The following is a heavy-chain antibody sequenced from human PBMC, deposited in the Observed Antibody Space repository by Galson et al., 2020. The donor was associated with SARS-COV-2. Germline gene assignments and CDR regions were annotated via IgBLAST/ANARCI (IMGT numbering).Heavy chain of an antibody. CDR2: FDPDDGET. Sequence: ASVKVSCKVSGNTLTDLSMHWVRQAPGKGLEWMGGFDPDDGETIYAQKFQGRVTMTEDKSTNTAYMELSSLRSEDTAVYYCATDPRRGSGWYRIDYWSQGTLFTASS. V-gene: IGHV1-24*01. J-gene: IGHJ4*02. CDR1: GNTLTDLS. CDR3: ATDPRRGSGWYRIDY. D-gene: IGHD6-19*01.